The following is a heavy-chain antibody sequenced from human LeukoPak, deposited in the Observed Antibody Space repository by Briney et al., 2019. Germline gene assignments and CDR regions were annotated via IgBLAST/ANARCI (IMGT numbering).Heavy chain of an antibody. CDR2: TYYTSKWYK. V-gene: IGHV6-1*01. Sequence: SQTLSLTCAISGDSLSGNSAAWNWIRQSPSRGLEWLGRTYYTSKWYKDYAVSVKSRITINPDTSKNQFSLQLSSVTPEDTAVYYCARDPPGGLPFDSWGQGTLVTVSS. D-gene: IGHD3-16*01. CDR1: GDSLSGNSAA. CDR3: ARDPPGGLPFDS. J-gene: IGHJ4*02.